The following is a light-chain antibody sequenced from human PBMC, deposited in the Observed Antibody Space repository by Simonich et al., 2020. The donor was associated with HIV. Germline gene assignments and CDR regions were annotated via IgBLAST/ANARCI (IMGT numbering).Light chain of an antibody. Sequence: DIHMTQSPSTLSAHVGDRVTITCRASQSIDNWLAWYQQKPGKAPKHLVYEASSLQIGVPSRFSGSGSGAEFTLTISSLQPDDFATYYCQQYYSTPYTFGQGTKLEIK. CDR2: EAS. CDR3: QQYYSTPYT. CDR1: QSIDNW. J-gene: IGKJ2*01. V-gene: IGKV1-5*03.